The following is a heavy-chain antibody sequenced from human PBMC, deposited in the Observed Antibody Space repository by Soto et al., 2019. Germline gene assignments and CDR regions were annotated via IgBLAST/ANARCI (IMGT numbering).Heavy chain of an antibody. V-gene: IGHV4-59*08. D-gene: IGHD1-26*01. CDR3: ARQYSNAFDF. Sequence: QVQLQESGPGLVKPSETLSLTCTVSGGSISSYYWSWIRQAPGKGLEWIGYIHFSGSTKYNPSLNSPVTTSIDTSNNQFSLKVTSVTASDTAVYYCARQYSNAFDFWGQGTLVTVST. J-gene: IGHJ4*02. CDR2: IHFSGST. CDR1: GGSISSYY.